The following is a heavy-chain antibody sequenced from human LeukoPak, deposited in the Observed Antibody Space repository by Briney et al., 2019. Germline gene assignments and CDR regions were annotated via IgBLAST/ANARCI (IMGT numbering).Heavy chain of an antibody. V-gene: IGHV1-69*13. CDR2: IIPIFGTA. CDR1: GYTFTSYY. J-gene: IGHJ6*02. D-gene: IGHD3-10*01. Sequence: SVKVSCKASGYTFTSYYMHWVRQAPGQGLEWMGGIIPIFGTANYAQKFQGRVTITADESTSTAYTELSSLRSEDTAVYYCATDRGYYGSGSYYYYGMDVWGQGTTVTVSS. CDR3: ATDRGYYGSGSYYYYGMDV.